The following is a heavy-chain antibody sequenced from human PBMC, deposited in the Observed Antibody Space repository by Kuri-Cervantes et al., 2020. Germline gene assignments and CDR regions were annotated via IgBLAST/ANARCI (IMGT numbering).Heavy chain of an antibody. CDR2: IWYDGSNK. CDR1: GFTSSSYG. D-gene: IGHD4-17*01. Sequence: GGSLRLSCAASGFTSSSYGMHWVRQAPGKGLEWVAVIWYDGSNKYYADSVKGRFTISRDNSKNTLYLQMNSLRAEDTAVYFCAKDKNDYGEQYFDYWGQGTLVTVSS. J-gene: IGHJ4*02. CDR3: AKDKNDYGEQYFDY. V-gene: IGHV3-30*02.